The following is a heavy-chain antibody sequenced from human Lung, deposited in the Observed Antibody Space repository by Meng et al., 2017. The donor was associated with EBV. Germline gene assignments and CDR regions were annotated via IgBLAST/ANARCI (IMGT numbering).Heavy chain of an antibody. V-gene: IGHV6-1*01. CDR2: TYYRSQWYR. J-gene: IGHJ4*02. Sequence: QLRHAGPGLVEPSQTLSLTCAISGDSVSSNRATWNWIRQSPSRGLEWLGRTYYRSQWYRDYAPSVKSRITINSDTSENQFSLQLNSVTPEDTAVYYCARDLTSSYYLDSWGQGTLVTVSS. CDR1: GDSVSSNRAT. D-gene: IGHD2-2*01. CDR3: ARDLTSSYYLDS.